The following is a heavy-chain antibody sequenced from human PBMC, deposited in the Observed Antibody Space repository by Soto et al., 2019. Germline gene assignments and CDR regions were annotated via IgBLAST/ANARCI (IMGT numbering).Heavy chain of an antibody. CDR2: IYWDDDK. Sequence: GSGPTLVNPTQTLTLTCTFSGFSLSTSGVGVGWIRQPPGKALEWLALIYWDDDKRYSPSLKSRLTITKDTSKNQVVLTMTNMEPVDTATYYCLHRQGGFYGDPFDYRGQGTLVTGSS. V-gene: IGHV2-5*02. CDR1: GFSLSTSGVG. CDR3: LHRQGGFYGDPFDY. D-gene: IGHD4-17*01. J-gene: IGHJ4*02.